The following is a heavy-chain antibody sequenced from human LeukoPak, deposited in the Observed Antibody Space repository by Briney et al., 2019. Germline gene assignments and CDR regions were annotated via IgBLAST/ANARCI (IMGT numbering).Heavy chain of an antibody. D-gene: IGHD3-22*01. J-gene: IGHJ4*02. Sequence: GASVKVSCKASGYTFTSYDINWVRQATGQGLEWMGWMNPNSGNTGYAQKFQGRVTMTRNTSISTAYMELSSLRSEDTAVYYCARGLKTYYYDSSGYYLWGQGTLVTVSS. CDR2: MNPNSGNT. V-gene: IGHV1-8*01. CDR3: ARGLKTYYYDSSGYYL. CDR1: GYTFTSYD.